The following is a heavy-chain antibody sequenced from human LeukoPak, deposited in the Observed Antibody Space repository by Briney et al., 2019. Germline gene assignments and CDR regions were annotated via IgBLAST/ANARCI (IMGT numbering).Heavy chain of an antibody. Sequence: SQTLSLTCTVSGGSISSGDYYWSWLRQPPGKGLEWIGYIYYSGSTNYNPSLKSRVTISVDTSKNQSSLKLSSVTAADTAVYYCARGTPTWGQYQLLSLYYYGMDVWGKGTTVTVSS. V-gene: IGHV4-30-4*01. CDR2: IYYSGST. CDR1: GGSISSGDYY. D-gene: IGHD2-2*01. CDR3: ARGTPTWGQYQLLSLYYYGMDV. J-gene: IGHJ6*04.